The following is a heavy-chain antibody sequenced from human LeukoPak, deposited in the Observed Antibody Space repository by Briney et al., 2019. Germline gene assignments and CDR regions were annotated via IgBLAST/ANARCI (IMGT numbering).Heavy chain of an antibody. V-gene: IGHV4-34*01. CDR2: INHSGST. J-gene: IGHJ4*02. Sequence: SETLSLTCAVYGGSFSGYYWSWIRQPPGKGLEWIGEINHSGSTNYNPSLKSRVTISVDTSKNQFSLKLTSVTAADTAMYYCARDSRYGGNVFDYWGQGTLVTVSS. CDR3: ARDSRYGGNVFDY. CDR1: GGSFSGYY. D-gene: IGHD4-23*01.